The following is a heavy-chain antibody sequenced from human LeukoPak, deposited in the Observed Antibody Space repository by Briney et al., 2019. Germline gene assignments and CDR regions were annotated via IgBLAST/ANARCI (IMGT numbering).Heavy chain of an antibody. Sequence: GGSLRLSCATSGLTFSNYGVQWVRQAPGKGLEWVAFIGHDGNNEQYTDSLKGRFTIPRDNSKNTLYLQMNSLRTEDTAVYYCAKDGAYYIDDYWGQGTLVTVSS. D-gene: IGHD3-10*01. CDR2: IGHDGNNE. V-gene: IGHV3-30*02. CDR3: AKDGAYYIDDY. CDR1: GLTFSNYG. J-gene: IGHJ4*02.